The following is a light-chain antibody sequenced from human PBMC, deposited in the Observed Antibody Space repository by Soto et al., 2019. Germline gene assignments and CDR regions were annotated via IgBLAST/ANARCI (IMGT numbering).Light chain of an antibody. CDR2: GVN. Sequence: QSALTQPASVSGSPGQSITISCTGTSSDVGSYNLVSWYQQHPGKAPKLMIYGVNKRPSGVSNRFSGSKSGNTASLTISGLQAEDEADYYCCSYAGISTFYVFGPGTKVTVL. J-gene: IGLJ1*01. V-gene: IGLV2-23*02. CDR1: SSDVGSYNL. CDR3: CSYAGISTFYV.